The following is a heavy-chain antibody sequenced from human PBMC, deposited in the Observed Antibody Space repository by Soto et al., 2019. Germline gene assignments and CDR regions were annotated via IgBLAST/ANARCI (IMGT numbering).Heavy chain of an antibody. CDR3: ASSTIFGVLDYYFDY. CDR1: GGSISSSSYY. Sequence: SETLSLTCTVSGGSISSSSYYWGWIRQPPGKGLEWIGSIYYSGSTYYNPSLKSRVTISVDTSKNQFSLKLSSVTAADTAVYYCASSTIFGVLDYYFDYWGQGTLVTVSS. V-gene: IGHV4-39*01. CDR2: IYYSGST. J-gene: IGHJ4*02. D-gene: IGHD3-3*01.